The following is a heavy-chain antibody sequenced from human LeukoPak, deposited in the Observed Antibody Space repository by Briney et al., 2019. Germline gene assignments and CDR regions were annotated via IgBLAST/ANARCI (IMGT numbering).Heavy chain of an antibody. D-gene: IGHD1-7*01. V-gene: IGHV4-30-2*01. J-gene: IGHJ5*02. CDR3: ARAYSITGTIDP. CDR1: GGSISSGGYS. CDR2: IYHSGST. Sequence: SETLSLTCAVSGGSISSGGYSWRWIRQPPGKGLEWIGYIYHSGSTYYNPSLKSRVTISVDRSKNQFSLKLSSVTAADTAVYYCARAYSITGTIDPWGRGTLVTVSS.